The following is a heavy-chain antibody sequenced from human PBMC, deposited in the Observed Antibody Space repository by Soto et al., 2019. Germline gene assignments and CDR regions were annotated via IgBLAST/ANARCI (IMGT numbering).Heavy chain of an antibody. CDR3: ARSWGDCSGGSCYFYFDY. Sequence: QVQLVQSGAEVKKPGSSVKVSCKASGGTFSSYAISWVRQAPGQGLEWMGGIIPIFGTANYAQKFQGRVLITADESTSTAYMELSSLRSEDTAVYYCARSWGDCSGGSCYFYFDYWGQGTLVTVSS. CDR1: GGTFSSYA. CDR2: IIPIFGTA. J-gene: IGHJ4*02. V-gene: IGHV1-69*01. D-gene: IGHD2-15*01.